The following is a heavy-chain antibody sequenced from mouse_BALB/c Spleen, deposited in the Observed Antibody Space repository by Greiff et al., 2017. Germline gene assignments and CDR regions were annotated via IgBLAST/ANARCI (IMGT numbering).Heavy chain of an antibody. CDR1: GYSITSDYA. D-gene: IGHD2-4*01. CDR2: ISYSGST. V-gene: IGHV3-2*02. J-gene: IGHJ3*01. CDR3: ANRGYYYDYDGAWFAY. Sequence: EVKLMESGPGLVKPSQSLSLTCTVTGYSITSDYAWNWIRQFPGNKLEWMGYISYSGSTSYNPSLKSRISITRDTSKNQFFLQLNSVTTEDTATYYCANRGYYYDYDGAWFAYWGQGTLVTVSA.